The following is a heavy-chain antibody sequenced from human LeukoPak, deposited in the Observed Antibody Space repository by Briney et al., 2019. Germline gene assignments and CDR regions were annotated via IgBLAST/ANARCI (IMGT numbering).Heavy chain of an antibody. D-gene: IGHD3-22*01. J-gene: IGHJ4*02. V-gene: IGHV4-39*07. Sequence: SETLSLTCNVSGASFSSTTYYWAWIRQPPGKGLEWIGSIYSGGSTFYNPSLKSRVTISVDKSKNQFSLKLSSVTAADTAVYYCASFPLDYYDSSGRSLFDYWGQGTLVTVSS. CDR2: IYSGGST. CDR1: GASFSSTTYY. CDR3: ASFPLDYYDSSGRSLFDY.